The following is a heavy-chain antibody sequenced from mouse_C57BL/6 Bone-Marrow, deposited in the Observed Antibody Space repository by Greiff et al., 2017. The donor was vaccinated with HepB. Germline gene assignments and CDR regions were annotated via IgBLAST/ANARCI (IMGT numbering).Heavy chain of an antibody. J-gene: IGHJ2*01. CDR3: ARSYLYYFDY. V-gene: IGHV1-63*01. CDR1: GYTFTNYW. CDR2: IYPGGGYT. Sequence: QVQLQQSGAELVRPGTSVKMSCKASGYTFTNYWIGCAKQRPGHGLEWIGDIYPGGGYTNYNEKFKGKATLTADKYSSTAYMQFSSLTSEDAAIYYCARSYLYYFDYWGQGTTLTVSS.